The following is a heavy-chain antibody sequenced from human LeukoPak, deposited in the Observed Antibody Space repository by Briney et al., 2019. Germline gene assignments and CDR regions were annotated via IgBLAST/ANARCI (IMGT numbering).Heavy chain of an antibody. Sequence: PGGSLRLSCAASGFTFSSYAMSWVRQAPGKGLEWVSAISGSGGSTYYADSVKGRFTISRDNSKNTLYLQMNSLRVEDTAVYYCAKGPYSSSWYAGWFDPWGQGTLVTVSS. D-gene: IGHD6-13*01. CDR3: AKGPYSSSWYAGWFDP. CDR2: ISGSGGST. CDR1: GFTFSSYA. J-gene: IGHJ5*02. V-gene: IGHV3-23*01.